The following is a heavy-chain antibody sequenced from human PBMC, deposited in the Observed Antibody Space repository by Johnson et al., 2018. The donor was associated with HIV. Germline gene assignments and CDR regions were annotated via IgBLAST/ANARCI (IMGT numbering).Heavy chain of an antibody. CDR1: GFTFSSYD. D-gene: IGHD3-10*01. CDR3: ARGRAGGAFEI. J-gene: IGHJ3*02. Sequence: VQLVESGGGLVQPGGSLRLSCAASGFTFSSYDMHWVRQATGKGLEWVSAIGTAGDTYYPGSVKGRFTISRENAKNSLYLQMNSLRAGDTAVYYCARGRAGGAFEIWGQGTMVTVSS. CDR2: IGTAGDT. V-gene: IGHV3-13*01.